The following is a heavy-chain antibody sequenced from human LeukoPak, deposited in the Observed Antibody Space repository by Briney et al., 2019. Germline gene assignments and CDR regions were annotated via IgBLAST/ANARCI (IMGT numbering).Heavy chain of an antibody. Sequence: GGSLRLSCVASGFTFSDYWMSWVRQAPGMGLEWVANIKEDGSQKYYMDSVKGRFTISRDNAKSSLFLQMNNLRVEDTAVYYCTRDQTWGQGTLVTVSS. J-gene: IGHJ4*02. CDR3: TRDQT. CDR2: IKEDGSQK. V-gene: IGHV3-7*01. CDR1: GFTFSDYW.